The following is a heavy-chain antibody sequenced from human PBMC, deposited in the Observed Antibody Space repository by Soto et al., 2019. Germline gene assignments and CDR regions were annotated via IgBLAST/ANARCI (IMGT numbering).Heavy chain of an antibody. CDR2: INHSGTT. Sequence: PSETLSLTCAVYGGSFSGYYWSWIRQPPGKGLEWIGEINHSGTTNYNPSLKSRVTILVDTSKTQFSLKLSSVTAADTAVYYCARGSEDLDYGDYVEWGQGTLVTVSS. CDR3: ARGSEDLDYGDYVE. CDR1: GGSFSGYY. D-gene: IGHD4-17*01. J-gene: IGHJ4*02. V-gene: IGHV4-34*01.